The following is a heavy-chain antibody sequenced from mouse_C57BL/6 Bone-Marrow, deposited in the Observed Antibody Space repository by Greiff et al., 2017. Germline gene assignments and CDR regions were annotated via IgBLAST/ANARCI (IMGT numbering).Heavy chain of an antibody. J-gene: IGHJ3*01. CDR3: ARRDGYPAWFAY. Sequence: QVHVKQSGAELVKPGASVKLSCKASGYTFTSYWMHWVKQRPGQGLEWIGMIHPNSGSTNYNEKFKSKATLTVDKSSSTAYMQLSSLTSEDSAVYHCARRDGYPAWFAYWGQGTLVTVSA. V-gene: IGHV1-64*01. CDR1: GYTFTSYW. D-gene: IGHD2-3*01. CDR2: IHPNSGST.